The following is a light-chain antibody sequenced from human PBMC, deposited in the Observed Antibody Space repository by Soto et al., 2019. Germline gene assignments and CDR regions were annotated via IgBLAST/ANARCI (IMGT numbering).Light chain of an antibody. CDR1: SSDVGGYNY. CDR2: EVS. Sequence: QSALTQPASVSGSPGQSITISCTGTSSDVGGYNYVSWYQQHPDKAPKLMIYEVSNRPSGVSNRFSGSKSGNTASLTISGLQSEDEGNYYCSSYTRGSTLVFGGGTKLTVL. J-gene: IGLJ3*02. V-gene: IGLV2-14*01. CDR3: SSYTRGSTLV.